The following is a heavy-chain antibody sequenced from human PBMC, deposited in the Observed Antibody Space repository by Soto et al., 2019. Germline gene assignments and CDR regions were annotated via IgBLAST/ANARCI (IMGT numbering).Heavy chain of an antibody. V-gene: IGHV1-24*01. J-gene: IGHJ4*02. CDR2: IDPKDGET. D-gene: IGHD3-22*01. CDR1: GYTFTSYY. Sequence: GASVKVSCKASGYTFTSYYMNWVRQATGQGLEWMGWIDPKDGETSYAQKFQGRVTMTEDTSTDTAYMELGSLRSEDTAVYYCATLTWLFRGSNTRTFDYWGQGTLVTVSS. CDR3: ATLTWLFRGSNTRTFDY.